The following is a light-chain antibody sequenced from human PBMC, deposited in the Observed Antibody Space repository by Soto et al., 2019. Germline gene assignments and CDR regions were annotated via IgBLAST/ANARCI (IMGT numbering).Light chain of an antibody. J-gene: IGLJ1*01. CDR3: GSYTSSSTLYV. CDR1: SSDVGGSNY. Sequence: QYALTQPASVSGSPGQSITISCTGTSSDVGGSNYVSWYQQHPGKAPKLMIYDVSNRPSGVSNRFSGSKSGNTASLTISGLQAEDEADYYCGSYTSSSTLYVFGTGTKLTVL. V-gene: IGLV2-14*01. CDR2: DVS.